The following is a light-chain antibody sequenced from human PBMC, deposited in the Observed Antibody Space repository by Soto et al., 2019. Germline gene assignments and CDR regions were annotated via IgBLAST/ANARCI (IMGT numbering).Light chain of an antibody. V-gene: IGKV4-1*01. J-gene: IGKJ2*01. Sequence: DIVMTQSPDSLAVSLGERATINCKSSQSVSYSSINKNYLAWYQQKPGQPPKLLIYWASTRESGVPDRFSGSGSGTDFTLTISSLQAEDVAVYYCQQYYNSWHTFGQGTKLEIK. CDR2: WAS. CDR1: QSVSYSSINKNY. CDR3: QQYYNSWHT.